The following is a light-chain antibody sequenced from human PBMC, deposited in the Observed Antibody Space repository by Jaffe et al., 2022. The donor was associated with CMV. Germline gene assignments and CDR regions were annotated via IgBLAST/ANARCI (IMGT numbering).Light chain of an antibody. V-gene: IGKV1-5*03. CDR1: QSVRSW. CDR2: EAS. Sequence: DIQLTQSPSTLSASVGDKVSLTCRASQSVRSWLAWYQQKPGKAPELLIYEASSLESGVPLRFSGSGSGTEFTLTISSLQPDDFATYYCQQYNTYPWTFGQGTKVDIK. CDR3: QQYNTYPWT. J-gene: IGKJ1*01.